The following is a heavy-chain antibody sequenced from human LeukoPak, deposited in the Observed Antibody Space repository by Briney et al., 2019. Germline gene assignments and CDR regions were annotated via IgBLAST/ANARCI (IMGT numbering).Heavy chain of an antibody. CDR2: INSDGSIT. D-gene: IGHD5-12*01. CDR1: GFTFSSYW. CDR3: ARVRATFSPHFDN. Sequence: QPGGSLRLSFAASGFTFSSYWMHWLHQAPGQGLMWVSRINSDGSITNYAGSVKGRFTISRDNAKNTLYLQMNSLRAEDTAVYYCARVRATFSPHFDNWGQGTLVTVSS. J-gene: IGHJ4*02. V-gene: IGHV3-74*01.